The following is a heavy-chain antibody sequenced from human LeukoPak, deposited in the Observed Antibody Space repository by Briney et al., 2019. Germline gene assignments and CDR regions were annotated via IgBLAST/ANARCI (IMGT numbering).Heavy chain of an antibody. D-gene: IGHD3-16*01. J-gene: IGHJ4*02. CDR2: MNPNSGDT. V-gene: IGHV1-8*01. CDR3: TRSGFGGGVHFDY. CDR1: GYTFTNYD. Sequence: ASVKVSCKASGYTFTNYDINWVRQAAGQGLEWMGWMNPNSGDTGYEEKFQGRVTMTRDTSMNTAYMELSSLRSEDTAVYYCTRSGFGGGVHFDYWGQGTPVTVSS.